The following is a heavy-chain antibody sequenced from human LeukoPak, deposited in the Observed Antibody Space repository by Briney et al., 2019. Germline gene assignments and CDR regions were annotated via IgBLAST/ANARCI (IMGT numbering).Heavy chain of an antibody. J-gene: IGHJ4*02. V-gene: IGHV3-21*05. D-gene: IGHD5-18*01. CDR1: GFSFSLYT. CDR2: IDSGSDDI. Sequence: GGSLRLSCAASGFSFSLYTMNWVRQAPGKGLEWISYIDSGSDDILHADSVRGRFAISRDNAKNTLYLEMNSLRAEDTAVYYCARDTYRPQLIDSWGQGTLVTVSS. CDR3: ARDTYRPQLIDS.